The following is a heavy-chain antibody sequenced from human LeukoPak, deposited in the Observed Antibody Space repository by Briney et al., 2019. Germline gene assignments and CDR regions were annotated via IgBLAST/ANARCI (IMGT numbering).Heavy chain of an antibody. J-gene: IGHJ3*02. CDR1: GFTFSSYG. CDR3: VRDAGKGDI. D-gene: IGHD3-10*01. V-gene: IGHV3-7*01. CDR2: IQQDGSEK. Sequence: GGSLRLSCAASGFTFSSYGMHWVRQAPGKGLEWVAHIQQDGSEKYYVDSVKGRFTISRDNARNSLYLQMNSLRIEDTAVYYCVRDAGKGDIWGQGTMVTVSS.